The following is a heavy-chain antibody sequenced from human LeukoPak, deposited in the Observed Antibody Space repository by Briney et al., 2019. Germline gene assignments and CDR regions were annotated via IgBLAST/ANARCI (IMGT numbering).Heavy chain of an antibody. V-gene: IGHV3-7*01. CDR3: ATRRVMVTVHPFDN. D-gene: IGHD2-21*02. CDR1: GFTFSKYW. Sequence: GGSLRLSCAASGFTFSKYWMTWVRQAPERGLEWVANIKPDGSEEYYVDSVKGRFTISRDNAKCSLYLRMNSLTAEDTAVYYCATRRVMVTVHPFDNWGQGTLVTVST. CDR2: IKPDGSEE. J-gene: IGHJ4*02.